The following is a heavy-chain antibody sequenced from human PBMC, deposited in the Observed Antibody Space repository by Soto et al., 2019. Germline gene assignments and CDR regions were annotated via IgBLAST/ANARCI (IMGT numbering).Heavy chain of an antibody. CDR1: GFTFSSHV. V-gene: IGHV3-23*01. CDR3: AKGLVLQWCGEPPFY. J-gene: IGHJ4*02. CDR2: ISGSSASI. D-gene: IGHD3-10*01. Sequence: EVQLLESGGGLVQPGGSLRLSCAASGFTFSSHVMSWVRQAPGKGLEWVSAISGSSASIYYADAVKGRFTISRDNSKNTLYLQMNSLRAEDTAVYYCAKGLVLQWCGEPPFYWGQGTLVTVSS.